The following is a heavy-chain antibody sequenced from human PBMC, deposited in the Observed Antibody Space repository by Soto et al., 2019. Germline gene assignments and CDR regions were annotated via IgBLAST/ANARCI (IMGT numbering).Heavy chain of an antibody. CDR2: IYSSGST. J-gene: IGHJ6*03. CDR3: ARDLGRGAAQTNYMDV. D-gene: IGHD3-10*01. V-gene: IGHV3-66*01. Sequence: EVQLVESGGGLVQPGGSLRVSCAASGLTVSNNYMSWVRQAPGKGLEWVSVIYSSGSTFYADSVRGRFTISRDISKNTVYLQLNRLRAEDTAVYFCARDLGRGAAQTNYMDVWGNGTTVTVSS. CDR1: GLTVSNNY.